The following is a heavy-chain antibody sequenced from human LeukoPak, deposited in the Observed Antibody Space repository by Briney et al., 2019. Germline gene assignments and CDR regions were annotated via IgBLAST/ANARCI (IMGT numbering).Heavy chain of an antibody. D-gene: IGHD5-24*01. CDR3: ARDRGPGRWLQSGWYFDL. CDR1: GGSISSSNYY. V-gene: IGHV4-39*07. J-gene: IGHJ2*01. CDR2: LYYSGNT. Sequence: SETLSLTCTISGGSISSSNYYWGWIRQPPGKGLEWIGSLYYSGNTYYNPSLKSRVTISVDTPKNQFSLKLTSVTAADTAVYYCARDRGPGRWLQSGWYFDLWGRGTLVTVSS.